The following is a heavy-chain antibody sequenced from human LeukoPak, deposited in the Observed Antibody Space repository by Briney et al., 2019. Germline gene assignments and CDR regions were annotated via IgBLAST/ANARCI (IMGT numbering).Heavy chain of an antibody. CDR3: ARDLFHYDYVWGSYRSRVWFDP. V-gene: IGHV4-39*07. CDR1: GGSISSSSYY. D-gene: IGHD3-16*02. J-gene: IGHJ5*02. Sequence: PPETLSLTCTVSGGSISSSSYYWGWIRQPPGKGLEWIGEIYHSGSTNYNPSLKSRVTISVDKSKNQFSLKLSSVTTADTAVYYCARDLFHYDYVWGSYRSRVWFDPWGQGTLVTVSS. CDR2: IYHSGST.